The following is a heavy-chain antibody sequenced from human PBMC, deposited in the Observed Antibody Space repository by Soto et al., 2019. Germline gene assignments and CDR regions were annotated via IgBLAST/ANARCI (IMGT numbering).Heavy chain of an antibody. J-gene: IGHJ5*02. Sequence: QGQLVQSGVEVKKPGASVKVSCSASGNTFTNFGVTWVRQAPGQGLEWMGWISPYTDDPSYAQKFQGRVNMTIDTSKRTAYLDLRILTSDDTSVYYCARGIPGAEAWFHPWGQGTLVTVSS. D-gene: IGHD2-2*01. CDR1: GNTFTNFG. V-gene: IGHV1-18*01. CDR3: ARGIPGAEAWFHP. CDR2: ISPYTDDP.